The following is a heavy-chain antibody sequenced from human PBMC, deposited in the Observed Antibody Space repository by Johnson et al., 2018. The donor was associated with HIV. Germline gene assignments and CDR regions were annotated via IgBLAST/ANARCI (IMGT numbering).Heavy chain of an antibody. CDR2: ISGSGGST. D-gene: IGHD6-19*01. CDR3: ARDRRNRQWQRLDAFDI. V-gene: IGHV3-23*04. J-gene: IGHJ3*02. CDR1: GIIFSHYG. Sequence: VQLVESGGGLVQPGGSLRLSCTVSGIIFSHYGMHCVRQAPGKGLEWVSAISGSGGSTYYADSVKGRFTISRDNSKNTLYLQMNSLRAEDTAFYYCARDRRNRQWQRLDAFDIWGQGTMVIVSS.